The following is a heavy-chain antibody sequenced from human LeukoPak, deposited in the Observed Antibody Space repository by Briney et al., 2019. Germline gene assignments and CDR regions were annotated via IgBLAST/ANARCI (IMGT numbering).Heavy chain of an antibody. CDR3: AKATRSSIAAAGDY. CDR1: GFTFSSYA. Sequence: EPGGSLRLSCAASGFTFSSYAMSWVRQAPGKGLEWVSAISGSGGSTYYADSVKGRFTISRDNSKNTLYLQMNSLRAEDTAVYYCAKATRSSIAAAGDYWGQGTLVTVSS. J-gene: IGHJ4*02. V-gene: IGHV3-23*01. CDR2: ISGSGGST. D-gene: IGHD6-13*01.